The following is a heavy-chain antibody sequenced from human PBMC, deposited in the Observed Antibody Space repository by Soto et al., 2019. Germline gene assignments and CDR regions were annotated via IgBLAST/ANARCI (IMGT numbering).Heavy chain of an antibody. V-gene: IGHV3-23*01. CDR2: ISGSGGST. J-gene: IGHJ4*02. D-gene: IGHD5-18*01. CDR3: AKDGGIQLWSYYFDY. Sequence: GSLRLSCAASGFTFSSYAMSWVRQAPGKGLEWVSAISGSGGSTYYAGSVKGRFTISRDNSKNTLHLQMSSLRAEDTAVYYCAKDGGIQLWSYYFDYWGQGTLVTVSS. CDR1: GFTFSSYA.